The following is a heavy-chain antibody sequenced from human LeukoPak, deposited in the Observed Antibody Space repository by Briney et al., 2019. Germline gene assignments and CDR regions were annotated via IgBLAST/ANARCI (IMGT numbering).Heavy chain of an antibody. Sequence: PSETLSLTCTVSGYSISSGYYWGWIRQPPGKGLEWIGSIYHSGSTYYNPSLKSRVTISVDTSKNQFSLKLSSVTAADTAVYYCARPSGSYRGGFDCWGQGTLVTVSS. D-gene: IGHD1-26*01. J-gene: IGHJ4*02. CDR3: ARPSGSYRGGFDC. CDR2: IYHSGST. V-gene: IGHV4-38-2*02. CDR1: GYSISSGYY.